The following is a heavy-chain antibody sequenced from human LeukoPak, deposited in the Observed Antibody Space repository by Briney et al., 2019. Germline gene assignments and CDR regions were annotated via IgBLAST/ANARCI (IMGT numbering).Heavy chain of an antibody. V-gene: IGHV1-69*13. Sequence: ASVKVSCKASGGTFSSYAISWVRQAPGQGLEWMGGIIPIFGTANYAQKFQGRVTITADESTSTAYMELSSLRSEDTAVYYCAAHFIAAAGTDDAFDIWGQGTMVTVSS. D-gene: IGHD6-13*01. CDR1: GGTFSSYA. J-gene: IGHJ3*02. CDR2: IIPIFGTA. CDR3: AAHFIAAAGTDDAFDI.